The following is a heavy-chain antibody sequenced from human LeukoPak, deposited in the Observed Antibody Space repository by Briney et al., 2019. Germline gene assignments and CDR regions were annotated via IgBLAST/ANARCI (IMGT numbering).Heavy chain of an antibody. V-gene: IGHV4-59*01. Sequence: SETLSLTCTVSGGSISSYYWSWIRQPPVKGLEWIGYIYYSGSTNYNPSLKSRVTISVDTSKNQFSLKLSSVTAADTAVYYCAKRGYSSSWYDDWFDPWGQGTLVTVSS. D-gene: IGHD6-13*01. CDR3: AKRGYSSSWYDDWFDP. CDR2: IYYSGST. CDR1: GGSISSYY. J-gene: IGHJ5*02.